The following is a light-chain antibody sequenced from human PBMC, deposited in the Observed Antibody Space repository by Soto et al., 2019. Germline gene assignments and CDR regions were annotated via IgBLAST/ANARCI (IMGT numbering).Light chain of an antibody. J-gene: IGKJ1*01. CDR2: GAS. CDR1: QSVGSF. CDR3: QQYTNWPSWT. Sequence: EKVMTQSPATLSMSPGERATLSCRASQSVGSFLAWYQQKPGQAPRLLIYGASTRATGIPARFSGSGSGTEFTLTISSLQSEDFAVYYCQQYTNWPSWTFGQGPRW. V-gene: IGKV3-15*01.